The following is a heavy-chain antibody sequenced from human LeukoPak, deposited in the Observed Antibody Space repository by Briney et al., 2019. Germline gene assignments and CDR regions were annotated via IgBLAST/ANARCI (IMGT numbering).Heavy chain of an antibody. CDR1: GLNISDFW. D-gene: IGHD3-16*01. CDR2: IKEDGTEK. Sequence: PGGSLRLSCAASGLNISDFWMTWVRQAPGKGVEWVANIKEDGTEKHLVDSVKGRFTISRDNTKNLLYLQMNSLRGDDTATYYCVRESRPGGAMGLYHNFDYWGQGTLVAVSS. V-gene: IGHV3-7*01. CDR3: VRESRPGGAMGLYHNFDY. J-gene: IGHJ4*02.